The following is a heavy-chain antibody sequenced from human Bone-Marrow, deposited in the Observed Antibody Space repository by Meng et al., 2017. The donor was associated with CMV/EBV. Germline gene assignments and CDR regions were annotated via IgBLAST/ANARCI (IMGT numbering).Heavy chain of an antibody. V-gene: IGHV3-30*02. CDR2: IRYDGSDK. CDR3: AKESRGYSYGGGGGMDV. D-gene: IGHD5-18*01. CDR1: EFTFRSYG. J-gene: IGHJ6*02. Sequence: GESLKISCAASEFTFRSYGMHWVRQAPGKGLEWVAFIRYDGSDKVHADSVKGRFTISRQNSKNTLYLQMNSLRAEDTAVYYCAKESRGYSYGGGGGMDVWGQGTTVTVSS.